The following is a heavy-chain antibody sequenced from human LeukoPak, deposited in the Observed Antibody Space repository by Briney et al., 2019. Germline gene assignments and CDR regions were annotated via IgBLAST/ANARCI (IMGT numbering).Heavy chain of an antibody. CDR2: ISAGGGST. V-gene: IGHV3-23*01. CDR1: GFTFSSYA. CDR3: AKNVKSSGWYSDY. Sequence: PGGSLRLSCAASGFTFSSYAMSWVRQAPGKGLEWVSAISAGGGSTYYADSVKGRFTISRDNSKNTLYLQMNSLRAEDTAVYYCAKNVKSSGWYSDYWGQGTLVTVSS. D-gene: IGHD6-19*01. J-gene: IGHJ4*02.